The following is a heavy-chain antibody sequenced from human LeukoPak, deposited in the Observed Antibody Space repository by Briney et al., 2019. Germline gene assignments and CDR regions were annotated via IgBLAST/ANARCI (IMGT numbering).Heavy chain of an antibody. CDR3: AKDWGI. Sequence: GGSLRLSCAASGFTFSSYAMHWVRQAPGKGLEWVAVISYDGSNKYYADSVKGRFTISRDNSKNTLYLQMNSLRAEDTAVYYCAKDWGIWGQGTMVTVSS. CDR2: ISYDGSNK. CDR1: GFTFSSYA. V-gene: IGHV3-30*04. D-gene: IGHD7-27*01. J-gene: IGHJ3*02.